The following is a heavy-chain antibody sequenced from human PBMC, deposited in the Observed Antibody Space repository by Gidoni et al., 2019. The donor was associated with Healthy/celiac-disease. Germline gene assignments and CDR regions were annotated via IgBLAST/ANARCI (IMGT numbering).Heavy chain of an antibody. CDR3: ARDLEHIVVVTNGMDV. Sequence: EVQLVESGGGLVQPGGSLRLSCAASGFPFSSYWMHWVRQAPGKGLVWVSRIISDGSSTSYADSVKGRFTISRDNAKNTLYLQMNSLRAEDTAVYYCARDLEHIVVVTNGMDVWGQGTTVTVSS. CDR2: IISDGSST. J-gene: IGHJ6*02. D-gene: IGHD2-21*02. CDR1: GFPFSSYW. V-gene: IGHV3-74*01.